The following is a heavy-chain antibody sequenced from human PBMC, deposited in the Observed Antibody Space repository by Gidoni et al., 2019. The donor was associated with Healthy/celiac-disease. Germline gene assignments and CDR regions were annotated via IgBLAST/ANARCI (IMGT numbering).Heavy chain of an antibody. CDR1: GYTFTGYY. V-gene: IGHV1-2*02. CDR3: ARDCVVATTVFYYYYYGMDV. J-gene: IGHJ6*02. Sequence: QVQLVQSGAEVKKPGASVTVSCKASGYTFTGYYMHWVRQAPGQGLEWMGWINPNSGGTNYAQKFQGRVTMTRDTSISTAYMELSRLRSDDTAVYYCARDCVVATTVFYYYYYGMDVWGQGTTVTVSS. CDR2: INPNSGGT. D-gene: IGHD5-12*01.